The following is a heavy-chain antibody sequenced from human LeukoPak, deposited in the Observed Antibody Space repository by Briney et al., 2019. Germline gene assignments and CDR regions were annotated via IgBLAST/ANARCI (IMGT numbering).Heavy chain of an antibody. J-gene: IGHJ4*02. CDR2: ISGSADGT. CDR3: AKGIGGTLFDY. D-gene: IGHD4-23*01. V-gene: IGHV3-23*01. Sequence: GSLRLSCAASGFTFGSHAMSWVRQAPGKGLEWVSTISGSADGTHYRDSVKGRFTISRDNSKNTLFLQMNSLSAADTAVYYCAKGIGGTLFDYWGQGTLVTVS. CDR1: GFTFGSHA.